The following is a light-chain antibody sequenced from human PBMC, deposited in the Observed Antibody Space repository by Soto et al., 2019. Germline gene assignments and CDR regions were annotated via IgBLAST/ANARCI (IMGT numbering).Light chain of an antibody. V-gene: IGKV2-30*01. CDR1: QSLVYSDRNTY. J-gene: IGKJ1*01. CDR2: KVS. CDR3: MQGAHWPRT. Sequence: DVAMTQSPLSLPVTLGQPASISCRSSQSLVYSDRNTYLSWFQQRPGQSPRRLIYKVSNRDSGVPERFSGSGSGTDFTLKISRVEAEDVGVYYCMQGAHWPRTFGQGTKVDIK.